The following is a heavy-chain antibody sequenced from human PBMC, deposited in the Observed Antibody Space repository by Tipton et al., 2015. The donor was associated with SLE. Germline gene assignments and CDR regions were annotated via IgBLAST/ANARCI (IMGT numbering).Heavy chain of an antibody. D-gene: IGHD2-2*02. CDR2: INTNSGGT. J-gene: IGHJ4*02. V-gene: IGHV1-2*02. CDR3: ATRLLDIVVVPAAIGGMNY. Sequence: QLVKYGAEVKKPGASVKVSCKASGYTFTGYYMHWVRQAPGQGIEWMGWINTNSGGTNYEQKFQGRVTMTRDTSISTAYMELSRLRSDDTAVYYCATRLLDIVVVPAAIGGMNYWGQGTLVTVSS. CDR1: GYTFTGYY.